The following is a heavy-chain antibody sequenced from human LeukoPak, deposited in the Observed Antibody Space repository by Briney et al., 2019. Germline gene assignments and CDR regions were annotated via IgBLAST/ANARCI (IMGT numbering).Heavy chain of an antibody. Sequence: GGSLRLSCAASGFIFSDYWMSWVRQAPGKGLEWVANIKEDGSVKYYVDSVKGRFTISRDNAKNSLYLQMNSLRVEDTAVYYCARDLNWNQADYWGQGTMVTVSS. CDR3: ARDLNWNQADY. V-gene: IGHV3-7*01. J-gene: IGHJ3*01. D-gene: IGHD1-14*01. CDR1: GFIFSDYW. CDR2: IKEDGSVK.